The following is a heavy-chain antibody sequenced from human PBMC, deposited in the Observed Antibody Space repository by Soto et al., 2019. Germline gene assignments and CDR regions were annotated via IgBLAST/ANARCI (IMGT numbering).Heavy chain of an antibody. Sequence: GGSLRLSCAASGFTFNNAWMNWVRQVPGKGLEWIGRIKTKTDGGTTDYAAPVKGRFTISRDDSKKTLFLQMNSLKTEDTAMYYCSTFGSGFDSWGQGTLVTVSS. CDR1: GFTFNNAW. D-gene: IGHD3-10*01. CDR3: STFGSGFDS. J-gene: IGHJ4*02. V-gene: IGHV3-15*01. CDR2: IKTKTDGGTT.